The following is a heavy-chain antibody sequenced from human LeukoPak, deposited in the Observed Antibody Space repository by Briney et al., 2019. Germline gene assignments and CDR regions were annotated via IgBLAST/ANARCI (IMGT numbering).Heavy chain of an antibody. V-gene: IGHV4-38-2*02. CDR2: IYHSGST. CDR1: GYSISSGYY. Sequence: PSETLSLTCTVSGYSISSGYYWGWIRQPPGKGLEWIGTIYHSGSTYYNPSLKSRVTMSVDTSKNQFSLRLSSVTAADTAVYYCARVESSGWYVSWFDPWGQGTLVTVSS. CDR3: ARVESSGWYVSWFDP. J-gene: IGHJ5*02. D-gene: IGHD6-19*01.